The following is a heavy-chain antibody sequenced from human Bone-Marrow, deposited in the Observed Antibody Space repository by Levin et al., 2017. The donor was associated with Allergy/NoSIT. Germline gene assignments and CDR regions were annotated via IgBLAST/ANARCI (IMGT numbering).Heavy chain of an antibody. Sequence: LSLTCAASGFPFSSYGMHWVRQAPGKGLEWVAVIWYDGSNKYYADSVKGRFTISRDNSKNTLYLQMNSLRAEDTAVYYCARDRVPLGVAATNWFDPWGQGTLVTVSS. CDR3: ARDRVPLGVAATNWFDP. V-gene: IGHV3-33*01. CDR2: IWYDGSNK. CDR1: GFPFSSYG. D-gene: IGHD2-15*01. J-gene: IGHJ5*02.